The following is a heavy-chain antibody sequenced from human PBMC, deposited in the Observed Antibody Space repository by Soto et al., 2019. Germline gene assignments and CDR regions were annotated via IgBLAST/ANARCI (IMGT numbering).Heavy chain of an antibody. CDR1: GGSISSSSYY. Sequence: SETLSLTCTVSGGSISSSSYYWGWIRQPPGKGLEWIGSIYYSGSTYYNPSLKSRVTISVDTSKNQFSLKLSSVTAADTAVYYCARLCVDTAMVFAFDIWGQGTMVTVSS. CDR2: IYYSGST. D-gene: IGHD5-18*01. J-gene: IGHJ3*02. V-gene: IGHV4-39*01. CDR3: ARLCVDTAMVFAFDI.